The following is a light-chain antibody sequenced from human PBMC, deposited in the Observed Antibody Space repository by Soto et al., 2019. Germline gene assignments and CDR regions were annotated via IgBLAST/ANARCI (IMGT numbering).Light chain of an antibody. CDR3: QSYDSSLSGYG. CDR2: GNT. V-gene: IGLV1-40*01. CDR1: SSNIGAGYD. J-gene: IGLJ1*01. Sequence: QPVLTQPPSVSGAPGQRVTISCTGSSSNIGAGYDVSWYQQLPGTAPKFLIYGNTDRPSGVPDRFSGSKSGTSASLAITGLQAEDEADYYCQSYDSSLSGYGFGTGTKLTVL.